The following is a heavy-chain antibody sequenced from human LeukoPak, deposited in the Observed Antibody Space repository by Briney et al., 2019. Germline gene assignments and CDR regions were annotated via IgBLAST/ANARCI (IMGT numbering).Heavy chain of an antibody. CDR2: IYSGGST. J-gene: IGHJ3*02. Sequence: GGSLRLSCAPSGFTVSSNYMSWVRQAPGKGLEWVSVIYSGGSTYYAESVKGRFTISRDNSKNTLYLQMNSLRAEDTAVYYCARDRGSSWYFAFDIWGQGTMVTVSS. D-gene: IGHD6-13*01. CDR1: GFTVSSNY. CDR3: ARDRGSSWYFAFDI. V-gene: IGHV3-66*02.